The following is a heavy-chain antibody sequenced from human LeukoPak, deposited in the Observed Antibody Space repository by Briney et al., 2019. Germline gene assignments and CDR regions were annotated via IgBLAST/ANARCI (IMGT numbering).Heavy chain of an antibody. CDR3: AATSTVVTPLDY. CDR1: GFTFSSYA. J-gene: IGHJ4*02. Sequence: GGSLRLSCAASGFTFSSYAMSWVRQAPGKGLEWVSAISGSGGSTYYANSVKGRFTISRDNSKNTLYLQMGSLRAEDMAVYYCAATSTVVTPLDYWGQGTLVTVSS. V-gene: IGHV3-23*01. CDR2: ISGSGGST. D-gene: IGHD4-23*01.